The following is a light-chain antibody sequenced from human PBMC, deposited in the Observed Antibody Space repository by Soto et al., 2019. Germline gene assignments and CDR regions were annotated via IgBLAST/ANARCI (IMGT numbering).Light chain of an antibody. CDR2: DAS. V-gene: IGKV3-11*01. CDR3: QQRSNWPPIT. J-gene: IGKJ5*01. Sequence: EIVLTQSPATLSLSPGERATLSCRASQSVSRYLAWYQQKPGQAPRLLIYDASNRATGIPARFSGSGSGTDFTLTISSLEPEDFAVYYCQQRSNWPPITFGQGTQLEIK. CDR1: QSVSRY.